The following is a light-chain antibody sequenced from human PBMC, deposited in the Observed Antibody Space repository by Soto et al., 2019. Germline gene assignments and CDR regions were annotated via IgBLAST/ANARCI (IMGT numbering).Light chain of an antibody. Sequence: DIQMTQSPSTLSASVGDRVTITCRASQSISSWLAWYQQKPGKAPKLLIYKASSLDSGVPSRFSGSGSGTEFTLTISSLQPDDFATYYCQQYNSYPVTFGQGTKVEIK. CDR3: QQYNSYPVT. CDR1: QSISSW. V-gene: IGKV1-5*03. CDR2: KAS. J-gene: IGKJ1*01.